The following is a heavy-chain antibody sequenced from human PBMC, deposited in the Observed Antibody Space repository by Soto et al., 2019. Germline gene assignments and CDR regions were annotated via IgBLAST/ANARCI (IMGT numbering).Heavy chain of an antibody. CDR3: TRVSPSVQWFHP. D-gene: IGHD6-6*01. V-gene: IGHV4-61*01. Sequence: PSETLSLTSTVSGGAVSSGTYDWSWIRQPPGKGLEWIGHIYFTGSTNYNPSLKSRVTMSLDTSRNQFSLKLSSVTAADTAVYYCTRVSPSVQWFHPWGLGKLVTVSS. CDR2: IYFTGST. CDR1: GGAVSSGTYD. J-gene: IGHJ5*02.